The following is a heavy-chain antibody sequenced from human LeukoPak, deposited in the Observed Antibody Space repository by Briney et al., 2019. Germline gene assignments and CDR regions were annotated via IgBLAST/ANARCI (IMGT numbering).Heavy chain of an antibody. CDR2: IWYDGSNK. CDR1: GFTFSSYG. Sequence: PGRSLRLSCAASGFTFSSYGMHWARQAPGKGLEWVAVIWYDGSNKYYADSVKGRFTISRDNSKNTLYLQMNSLRAEDTAVYYCAKGTSPFDYWGLGTLVTVSS. J-gene: IGHJ4*02. V-gene: IGHV3-33*06. CDR3: AKGTSPFDY.